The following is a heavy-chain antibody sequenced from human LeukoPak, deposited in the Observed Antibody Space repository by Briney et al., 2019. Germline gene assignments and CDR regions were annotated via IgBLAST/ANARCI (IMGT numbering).Heavy chain of an antibody. D-gene: IGHD3-22*01. Sequence: ASVKVSCKASDYTFTNYGISWVRQPPGQGLEGMGWVSAYNGNTNQAQKLQGRVTMTTDTSTRTAYMELRSLRSDDTAVYYCARDYYDSSGYHYVFAYWGQGTLVTVSS. CDR3: ARDYYDSSGYHYVFAY. CDR2: VSAYNGNT. J-gene: IGHJ4*02. V-gene: IGHV1-18*01. CDR1: DYTFTNYG.